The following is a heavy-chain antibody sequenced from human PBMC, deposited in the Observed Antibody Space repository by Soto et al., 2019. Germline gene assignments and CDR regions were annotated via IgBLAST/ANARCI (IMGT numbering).Heavy chain of an antibody. CDR2: IIPIFGTA. V-gene: IGHV1-69*13. J-gene: IGHJ4*02. Sequence: ASVKVSCKASGGTFSSYAISWVRQAPGQGLEWMGGIIPIFGTANYAQKFQGRVTITADESTSTAYMELSSLRSEDTAVYYCAREKDGHNPSSPYYFDYWGQGTLVTSP. CDR1: GGTFSSYA. CDR3: AREKDGHNPSSPYYFDY.